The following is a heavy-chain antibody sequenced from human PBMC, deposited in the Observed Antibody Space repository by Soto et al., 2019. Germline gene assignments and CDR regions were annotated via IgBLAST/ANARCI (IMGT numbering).Heavy chain of an antibody. CDR1: GFTFSTYE. V-gene: IGHV3-48*03. D-gene: IGHD6-6*01. Sequence: GGSLRLSCAASGFTFSTYEMNWVRQAPGKGLEWVSYIIGSGTTTYYADSVKGRFTISRDNAKDSPYLQMNNLRAEDTAVYYCARIIGPRPDYYDYAMEFWCQGTSAT. CDR3: ARIIGPRPDYYDYAMEF. J-gene: IGHJ6*02. CDR2: IIGSGTTT.